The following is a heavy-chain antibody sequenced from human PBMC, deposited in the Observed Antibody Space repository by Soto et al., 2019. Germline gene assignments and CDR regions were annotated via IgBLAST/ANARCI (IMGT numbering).Heavy chain of an antibody. CDR3: ARGDPFSSWYFY. V-gene: IGHV1-46*03. CDR2: INPSGGST. Sequence: GLEWMGIINPSGGSTSYAQKFQGRVTMTRDTSTSTVYMELSSLRSEDTAVYYCARGDPFSSWYFYWGQGTLVTVSS. D-gene: IGHD6-13*01. J-gene: IGHJ4*02.